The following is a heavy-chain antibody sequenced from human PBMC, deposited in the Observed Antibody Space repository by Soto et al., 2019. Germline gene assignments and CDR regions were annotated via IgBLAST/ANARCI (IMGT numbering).Heavy chain of an antibody. D-gene: IGHD5-12*01. CDR2: IYYSGST. V-gene: IGHV4-59*12. CDR1: GGSISSYY. Sequence: SETLSLTCTVSGGSISSYYWSWIRQPPGKGLEWIGYIYYSGSTNYNPSLKSRVTISVDTSKNQFSLKLSSVTAADTAVYYCARGPYMDVVATVYFDYWGQGTLVTVSS. J-gene: IGHJ4*02. CDR3: ARGPYMDVVATVYFDY.